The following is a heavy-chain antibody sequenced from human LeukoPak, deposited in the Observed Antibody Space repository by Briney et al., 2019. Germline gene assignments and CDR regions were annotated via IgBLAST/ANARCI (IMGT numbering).Heavy chain of an antibody. Sequence: ASVKVSCKASGYIFTDYFLHWVRQAPGQGLEWMGRINPHSGGTNYAQRFQGRVTMTRDTSISTAYMELSSLRSDDTAVYYRARDGDSSDYPYWGQGTLLTVSS. CDR1: GYIFTDYF. CDR2: INPHSGGT. CDR3: ARDGDSSDYPY. J-gene: IGHJ4*02. V-gene: IGHV1-2*06. D-gene: IGHD3-22*01.